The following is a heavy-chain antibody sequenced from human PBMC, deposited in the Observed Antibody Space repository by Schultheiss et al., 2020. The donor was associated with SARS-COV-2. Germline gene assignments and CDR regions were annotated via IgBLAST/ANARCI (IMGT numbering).Heavy chain of an antibody. V-gene: IGHV3-30*18. CDR1: GFTVSSYG. D-gene: IGHD4-23*01. J-gene: IGHJ4*02. CDR2: ISYDGSNK. CDR3: AKQDYGGTQFDY. Sequence: GGSLRLSCAASGFTVSSYGMHWVRQAPGKGLEWVAVISYDGSNKYYADSVKGRFTISRDNSKNTLYLQMNSLRAEDTAVYYCAKQDYGGTQFDYWGQGTLVTVSS.